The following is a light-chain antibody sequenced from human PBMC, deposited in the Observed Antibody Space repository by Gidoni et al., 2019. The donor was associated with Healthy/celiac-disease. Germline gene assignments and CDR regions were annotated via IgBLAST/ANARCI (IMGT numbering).Light chain of an antibody. J-gene: IGLJ2*01. CDR2: DVS. Sequence: QSALTQPASVSGSPGQSIPISCTGTSSHVGGYNYVPWYQQHPGKAPKLMIYDVSNRPPGVSNRFSGSKSGNTASLTISGLQAEDEADYYCSSYTSSSTVVFGGGTKLTVL. CDR1: SSHVGGYNY. CDR3: SSYTSSSTVV. V-gene: IGLV2-14*03.